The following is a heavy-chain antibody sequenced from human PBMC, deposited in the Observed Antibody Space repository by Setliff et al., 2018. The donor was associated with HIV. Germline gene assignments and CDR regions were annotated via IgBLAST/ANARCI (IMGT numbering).Heavy chain of an antibody. Sequence: SETLSLNCSVSGASIRGHYWSWIRQSPGKGLEWIGNIYYSGNTNYNPSFKSRVTISVDTSKNQFSLRVNSVTAADTAVYYCARSLVPSGYYYGRHAFDIWGQGTKVTVSS. CDR2: IYYSGNT. V-gene: IGHV4-59*08. J-gene: IGHJ3*02. D-gene: IGHD3-22*01. CDR1: GASIRGHY. CDR3: ARSLVPSGYYYGRHAFDI.